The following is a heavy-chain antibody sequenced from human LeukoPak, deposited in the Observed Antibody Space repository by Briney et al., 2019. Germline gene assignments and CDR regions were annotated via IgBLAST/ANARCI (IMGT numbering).Heavy chain of an antibody. J-gene: IGHJ4*01. D-gene: IGHD5-18*01. CDR1: GVTFSSYA. Sequence: PGGSLRLSCAASGVTFSSYAMSWVRQAPGKGLEWVSAISGSGGSTYYADSVKGRFTITRENSKNTLYLQMNSPRTEDTAVYYYADRRGYTLVGIDYWGQGTLVTVSS. V-gene: IGHV3-23*01. CDR2: ISGSGGST. CDR3: ADRRGYTLVGIDY.